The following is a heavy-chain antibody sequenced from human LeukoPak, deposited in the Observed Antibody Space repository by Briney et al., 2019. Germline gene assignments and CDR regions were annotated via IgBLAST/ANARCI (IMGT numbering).Heavy chain of an antibody. CDR2: IRSKAYGGTT. CDR1: GFTFGDYA. Sequence: GGSLRLSCTTSGFTFGDYAMNWVRQAPGKGLEWVGFIRSKAYGGTTEYAASVKGRFTISRDDSKGIAYLQMNSLKTEDTAVYYCTSSGYSSGPGAIDYWGQGMLVTVSS. J-gene: IGHJ4*02. D-gene: IGHD6-19*01. CDR3: TSSGYSSGPGAIDY. V-gene: IGHV3-49*04.